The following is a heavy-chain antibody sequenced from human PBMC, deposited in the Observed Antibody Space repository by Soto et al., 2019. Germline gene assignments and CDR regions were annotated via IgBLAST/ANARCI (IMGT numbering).Heavy chain of an antibody. CDR1: GGTFSTLG. D-gene: IGHD4-17*01. CDR3: AKGAARDAGDKNYYEF. J-gene: IGHJ4*02. V-gene: IGHV1-69*13. CDR2: IIPFFGTA. Sequence: SVKVSCKASGGTFSTLGISWVRQAPGQGLEWMGGIIPFFGTARYSQKFEDRITITADESTNADYMDLRSLTSEDTAIYYCAKGAARDAGDKNYYEFWGQGALVT.